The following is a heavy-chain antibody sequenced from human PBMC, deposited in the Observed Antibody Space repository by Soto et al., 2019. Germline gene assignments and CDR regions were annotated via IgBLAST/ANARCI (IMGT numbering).Heavy chain of an antibody. J-gene: IGHJ4*01. CDR1: GFTFSSYW. Sequence: PGGSLRLSCAASGFTFSSYWMSWVRQAPGKGLEWVANIKQDGSEKYYMDSVKGRFTISRDNAKNSLYLQMNTLRAEDTAVYFCARVTYSYGWIFDYWGQGTLVTVSS. V-gene: IGHV3-7*01. CDR2: IKQDGSEK. CDR3: ARVTYSYGWIFDY. D-gene: IGHD3-16*01.